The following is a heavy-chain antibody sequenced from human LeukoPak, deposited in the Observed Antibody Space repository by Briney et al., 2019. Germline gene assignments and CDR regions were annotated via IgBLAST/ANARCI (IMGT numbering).Heavy chain of an antibody. Sequence: SETLSLTCAVYGGSFSGYYWSWIRQPPGKGLEWIGEINHSGSTNYNPSLKSRVTISVDTSKNQFSLKLSSVTAADTAVYYCARASISSIAARRDYYYDMDVWGQGTTVTVSS. J-gene: IGHJ6*02. CDR3: ARASISSIAARRDYYYDMDV. CDR1: GGSFSGYY. V-gene: IGHV4-34*01. D-gene: IGHD6-6*01. CDR2: INHSGST.